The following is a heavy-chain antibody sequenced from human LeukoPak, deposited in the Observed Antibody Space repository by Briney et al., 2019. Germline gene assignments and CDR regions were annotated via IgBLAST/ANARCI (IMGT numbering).Heavy chain of an antibody. D-gene: IGHD4-23*01. Sequence: SETLSLTCTVSGGSISSYYWSWVRQPPGKGMEWSGYIYYSGSTNYNPSLKRRVTISVDKSKKKLSLKMRCMTAADTAVYSCARATRLAYGGNSYYFDYWGQGTLVTVSS. CDR2: IYYSGST. V-gene: IGHV4-59*01. CDR1: GGSISSYY. J-gene: IGHJ4*02. CDR3: ARATRLAYGGNSYYFDY.